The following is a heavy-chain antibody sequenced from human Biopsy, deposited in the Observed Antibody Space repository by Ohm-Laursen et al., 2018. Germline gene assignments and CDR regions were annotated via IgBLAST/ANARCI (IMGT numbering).Heavy chain of an antibody. CDR3: TCRYGDSPL. J-gene: IGHJ3*01. CDR2: IRGSGLTT. CDR1: GFILNNYG. D-gene: IGHD4-17*01. V-gene: IGHV3-23*01. Sequence: SLRRSWSASGFILNNYGLSWVRQAPGKGLEWVSAIRGSGLTTFYTDSVKGRFTISRDNSKNTLSLQMNSLRAEDTAIYYCTCRYGDSPLWGQGTMVTVSS.